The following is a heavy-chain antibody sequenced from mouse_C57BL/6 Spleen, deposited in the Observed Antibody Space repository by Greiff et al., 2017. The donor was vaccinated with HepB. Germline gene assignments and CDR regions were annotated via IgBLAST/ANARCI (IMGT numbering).Heavy chain of an antibody. CDR2: INPGSGGT. CDR1: GYAFTNYL. D-gene: IGHD2-4*01. Sequence: VQLQQSGAELVRPGTSVKVSCKASGYAFTNYLIEWVKQRPGQGLEWIGVINPGSGGTNYNEKFKGKATLTADKSSSTAYMPLSSLTSEDSAVYFCAGDYDGYWDVDVWGTGTTDTVSS. J-gene: IGHJ1*03. CDR3: AGDYDGYWDVDV. V-gene: IGHV1-54*01.